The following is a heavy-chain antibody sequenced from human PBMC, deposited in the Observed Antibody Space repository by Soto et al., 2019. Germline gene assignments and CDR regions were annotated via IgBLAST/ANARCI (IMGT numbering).Heavy chain of an antibody. V-gene: IGHV4-59*01. J-gene: IGHJ4*01. CDR1: GGSICTSW. CDR2: VYYNGDT. D-gene: IGHD4-4*01. CDR3: AGPYRVTYEY. Sequence: PSETLSLTCTVSGGSICTSWWNWIRQSPGKGLEWIGYVYYNGDTNYNPSLKSRVTISVDTSKNQFSLRLNSVTAANTAVYYCAGPYRVTYEYWGHGTLVTVSS.